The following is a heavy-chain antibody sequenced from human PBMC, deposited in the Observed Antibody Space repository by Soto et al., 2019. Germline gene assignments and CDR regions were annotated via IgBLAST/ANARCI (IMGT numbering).Heavy chain of an antibody. V-gene: IGHV3-30-3*01. CDR1: GFTFSSYA. D-gene: IGHD4-17*01. Sequence: QVQLVESGGGVVQPGRSLRLSCAASGFTFSSYAMHWVRQAPGKGLEWVAVISYDGSNKYYADSVKGRFTISRDNSKNTLYLQMNSLRAEDTAVYYCASGDYSYHAFDYWGQGTLVTVSS. J-gene: IGHJ4*02. CDR2: ISYDGSNK. CDR3: ASGDYSYHAFDY.